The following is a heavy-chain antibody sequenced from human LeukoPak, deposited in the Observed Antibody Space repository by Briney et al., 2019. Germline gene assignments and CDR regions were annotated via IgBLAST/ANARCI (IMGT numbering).Heavy chain of an antibody. CDR2: ISWNSGSI. V-gene: IGHV3-9*01. J-gene: IGHJ6*02. CDR3: AKERLSTYYYGMDV. CDR1: GFTFDDYA. Sequence: GGSLRLSCAASGFTFDDYAMHWVRQAPGKGLEWVSGISWNSGSIGYADSVKGRFTISRDNAKNSLYLQMNSLRAEDTALYYCAKERLSTYYYGMDVWGQGTTVTVSS.